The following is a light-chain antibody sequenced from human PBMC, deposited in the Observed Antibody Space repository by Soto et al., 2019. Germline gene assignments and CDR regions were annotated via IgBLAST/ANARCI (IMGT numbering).Light chain of an antibody. Sequence: QSVLTQPPSTSGTPGQRVTISCSGGSANIGSSVVNWYQQLPESAPKLLIYSNNRRPSGVPDRFSASKSGTSASLAISGLLSEDEGDYYCATWDDTLNGVVFGGGTKVTVL. J-gene: IGLJ2*01. CDR1: SANIGSSV. V-gene: IGLV1-44*01. CDR3: ATWDDTLNGVV. CDR2: SNN.